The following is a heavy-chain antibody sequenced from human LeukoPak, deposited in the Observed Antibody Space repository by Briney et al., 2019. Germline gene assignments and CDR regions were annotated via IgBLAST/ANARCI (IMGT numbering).Heavy chain of an antibody. CDR1: GFIFSNYV. V-gene: IGHV3-23*01. CDR2: ISGISVKT. D-gene: IGHD3-9*01. CDR3: TREEAYFDSLLAYYFDY. J-gene: IGHJ4*02. Sequence: PGGSLRLSCAASGFIFSNYVMSWVRQAPGKGPDWVSAISGISVKTYYADSVKGRFTISRDDSENTLYLQMNSLRAEDTAIYYCTREEAYFDSLLAYYFDYWGQGTLVTVSS.